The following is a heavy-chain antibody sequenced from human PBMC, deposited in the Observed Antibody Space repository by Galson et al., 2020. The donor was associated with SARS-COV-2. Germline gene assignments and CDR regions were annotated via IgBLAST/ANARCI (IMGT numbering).Heavy chain of an antibody. D-gene: IGHD6-19*01. V-gene: IGHV3-30*04. CDR3: ARAGWGSGWYGRFDY. CDR1: GFTFSSYA. CDR2: ISYDGSNK. Sequence: GGSLRLSCAASGFTFSSYAMHWVRQAPGKGLEWVAVISYDGSNKYYADSVKGRFTISRDNSKNTLYLQMNSLRAEDTAVYYCARAGWGSGWYGRFDYWGQGTLVTVSS. J-gene: IGHJ4*02.